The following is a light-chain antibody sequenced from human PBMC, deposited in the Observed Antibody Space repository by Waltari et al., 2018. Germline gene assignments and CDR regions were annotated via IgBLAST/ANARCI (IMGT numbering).Light chain of an antibody. J-gene: IGLJ3*02. Sequence: QSALTQPASVSGFPGQSITISCPCTSTDVGGYNFVPWYRQHPGHTPQLLMFEVTKRPAGLSDRCAGSKAGNAASQTISRLQAEDEADDDCASYIYTNTWVFGGGTELTVL. CDR1: STDVGGYNF. V-gene: IGLV2-23*02. CDR2: EVT. CDR3: ASYIYTNTWV.